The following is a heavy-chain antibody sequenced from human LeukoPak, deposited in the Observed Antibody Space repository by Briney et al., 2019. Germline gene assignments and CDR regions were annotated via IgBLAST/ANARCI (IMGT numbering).Heavy chain of an antibody. J-gene: IGHJ4*02. D-gene: IGHD2-2*01. CDR2: IYPGDSDT. CDR1: GYSFTNYW. Sequence: GGSLRLSCMGSGYSFTNYWIGWVRQMPGEGLEWMGLIYPGDSDTRYSPSFQGQVTISADKSINTAYLQWSSLKASDTAMYYCARELQFCSTANCYTRDFWGQGTLVTVSS. V-gene: IGHV5-51*01. CDR3: ARELQFCSTANCYTRDF.